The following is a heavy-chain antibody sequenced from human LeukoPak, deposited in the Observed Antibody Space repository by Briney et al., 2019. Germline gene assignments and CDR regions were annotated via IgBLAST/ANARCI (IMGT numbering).Heavy chain of an antibody. CDR2: IYTSGST. J-gene: IGHJ3*02. CDR1: GGXISSYY. D-gene: IGHD1-7*01. CDR3: ARALNWNYPDAFDI. V-gene: IGHV4-4*07. Sequence: PSETLSLTCTVSGGXISSYYWSWIRQPAGKGLEWIGRIYTSGSTNYNPSLKSRVTMSVDTSKNQFSLKLSSVTAADTAVYYCARALNWNYPDAFDIWGQGTMVTVSS.